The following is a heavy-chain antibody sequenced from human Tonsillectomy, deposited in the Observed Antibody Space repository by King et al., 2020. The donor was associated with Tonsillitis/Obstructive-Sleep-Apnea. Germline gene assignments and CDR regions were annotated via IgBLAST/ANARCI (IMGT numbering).Heavy chain of an antibody. J-gene: IGHJ4*02. CDR2: ISGSGGST. D-gene: IGHD3-3*01. CDR1: AFTFSSYA. V-gene: IGHV3-23*04. Sequence: VQLVESGGGLVQPGGSLRLSCAASAFTFSSYAMSWIRQAPGKGLEWVSGISGSGGSTYYADSVKGRFTISRDNSKNTLYLQMNSLRAEDTAVYYCAKDREFWGGYYMAYFDYWGQGTLVTVSS. CDR3: AKDREFWGGYYMAYFDY.